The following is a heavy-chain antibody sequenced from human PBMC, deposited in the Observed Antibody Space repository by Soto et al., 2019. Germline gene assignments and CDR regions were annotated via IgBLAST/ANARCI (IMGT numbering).Heavy chain of an antibody. D-gene: IGHD3-22*01. J-gene: IGHJ4*02. Sequence: GESLKIYCKGSGYSFAGYWITWVRQKPGKGLEWMGRIDPSDSQTYYSPSFRGHVTISVTKSITTVFLQWSSLRASDTAMYYCARQIYDSDTGPNFQYYFDSWGQGTPVTVSS. CDR2: IDPSDSQT. V-gene: IGHV5-10-1*01. CDR3: ARQIYDSDTGPNFQYYFDS. CDR1: GYSFAGYW.